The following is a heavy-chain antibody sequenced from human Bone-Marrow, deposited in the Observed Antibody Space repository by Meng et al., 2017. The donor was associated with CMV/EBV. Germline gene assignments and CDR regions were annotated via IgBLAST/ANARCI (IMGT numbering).Heavy chain of an antibody. CDR1: GGTFSSYA. D-gene: IGHD2-2*01. CDR2: IIPNLGIA. V-gene: IGHV1-69*10. CDR3: ARSFSSTSFIYYYYGMDV. Sequence: SVKVSCKASGGTFSSYAISWVRQAPGQGLEWMGGIIPNLGIANYAQKFQGRVTITADKSTSTAYMELSSLRSEDTAVYYCARSFSSTSFIYYYYGMDVWGQGTTVTVSS. J-gene: IGHJ6*02.